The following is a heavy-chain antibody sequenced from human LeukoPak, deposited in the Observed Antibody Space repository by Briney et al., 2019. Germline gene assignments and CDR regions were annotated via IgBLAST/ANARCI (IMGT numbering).Heavy chain of an antibody. CDR3: AREPVKETYYDSSDKRDYYGHYYGMDV. CDR2: IWYDGSDK. Sequence: PGGSLRLSCAASGFTFSRYGMHWVRQAPGKGLEWVAVIWYDGSDKYYADSVKGRFTISRDNSKNTLYLQMNSLRGEDTAVYYCAREPVKETYYDSSDKRDYYGHYYGMDVWGQGTTVTVSS. J-gene: IGHJ6*02. V-gene: IGHV3-33*01. D-gene: IGHD3-22*01. CDR1: GFTFSRYG.